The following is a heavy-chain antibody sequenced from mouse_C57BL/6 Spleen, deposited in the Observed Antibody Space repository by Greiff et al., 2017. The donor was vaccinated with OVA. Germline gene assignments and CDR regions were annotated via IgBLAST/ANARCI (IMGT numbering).Heavy chain of an antibody. CDR3: AIFDYLFAY. CDR2: IHPNSGST. V-gene: IGHV1-64*01. CDR1: GYTFTSYW. J-gene: IGHJ3*01. Sequence: QVQLQQPGAELVKPGASVKLSCKASGYTFTSYWMHWVKQRPGQGLEWIGMIHPNSGSTNYNEKFKGKATLTVDKSSSTAYMQLSSLTSEDSAVYYCAIFDYLFAYWGQGTLVTVSA. D-gene: IGHD2-4*01.